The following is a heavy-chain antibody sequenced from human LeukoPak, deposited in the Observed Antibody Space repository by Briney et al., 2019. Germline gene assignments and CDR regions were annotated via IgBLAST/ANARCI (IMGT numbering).Heavy chain of an antibody. V-gene: IGHV1-8*01. CDR1: GYTFTSYD. CDR2: MNPNSGNT. Sequence: ASVKVSCKASGYTFTSYDINWVRQATGQGLEWMGWMNPNSGNTGYAQKFQGRVTMTRNTSISTAYMELSGLRSEDTAAYYCARAMVFRRAAPLGYWGQGTLVTVSS. CDR3: ARAMVFRRAAPLGY. D-gene: IGHD3-10*01. J-gene: IGHJ4*02.